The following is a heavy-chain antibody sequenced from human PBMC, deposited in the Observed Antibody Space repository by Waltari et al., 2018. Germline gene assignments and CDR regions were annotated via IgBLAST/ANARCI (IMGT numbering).Heavy chain of an antibody. J-gene: IGHJ4*02. CDR1: GDSMSTSYW. D-gene: IGHD2-15*01. V-gene: IGHV4-4*02. CDR2: INRSGKT. Sequence: QLQLQQSGPGLVKPSESLSLTRAVSGDSMSTSYWWSWVRQSPGKGLEWIGQINRSGKTNYHPAFESRVIVSIDTSNNQFSLKFPSATAADTAIYYCARDRGRGIYLDSWGQGTLVTVSP. CDR3: ARDRGRGIYLDS.